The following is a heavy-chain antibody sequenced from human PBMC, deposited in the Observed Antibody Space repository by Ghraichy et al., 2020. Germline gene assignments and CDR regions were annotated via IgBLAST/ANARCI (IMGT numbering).Heavy chain of an antibody. V-gene: IGHV2-5*02. CDR3: ARAFDY. J-gene: IGHJ4*02. Sequence: SGPTLVKPTQTLTLTCTFSGFSLSTSGVNVGWIRQPPGKALEWLALIYWDDEKGYSPSLKSRLTITKDTSKNQVVLTMTKMDPVDTATYYCARAFDYWGQGILVTVSS. CDR2: IYWDDEK. D-gene: IGHD4/OR15-4a*01. CDR1: GFSLSTSGVN.